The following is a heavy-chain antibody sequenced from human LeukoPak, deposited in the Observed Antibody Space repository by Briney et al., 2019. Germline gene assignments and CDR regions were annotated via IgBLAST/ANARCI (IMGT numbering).Heavy chain of an antibody. CDR2: ISSSSSYI. Sequence: PGGSLRLACAASEFTFSSYSMNWVRQAPGKGLEWVSSISSSSSYIYYADSVKGRFTISRDNAKNSLYLQMNSLRAEDTAVYYCARDLGAMVREGGFDYWGQGTLVTVSS. CDR1: EFTFSSYS. D-gene: IGHD3-10*01. CDR3: ARDLGAMVREGGFDY. V-gene: IGHV3-21*01. J-gene: IGHJ4*02.